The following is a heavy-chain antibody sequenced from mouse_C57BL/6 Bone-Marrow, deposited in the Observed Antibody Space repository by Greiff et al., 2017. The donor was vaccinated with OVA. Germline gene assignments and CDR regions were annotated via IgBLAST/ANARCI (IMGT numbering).Heavy chain of an antibody. CDR3: ARRLLWLRAYYYAMDY. Sequence: EVQGVESGGGLVKPGGSLKLSCAASGFTFSDYGMHWVRQAPEKGLEWVAYISSGSSTIYYADTVKGRFTISRDNAKNTLFLQMTSLRSEDTAMYYGARRLLWLRAYYYAMDYWGQGTSVTVSS. CDR2: ISSGSSTI. D-gene: IGHD2-2*01. J-gene: IGHJ4*01. V-gene: IGHV5-17*01. CDR1: GFTFSDYG.